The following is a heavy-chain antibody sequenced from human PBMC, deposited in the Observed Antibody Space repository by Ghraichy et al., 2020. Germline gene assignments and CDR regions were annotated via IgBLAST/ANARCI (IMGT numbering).Heavy chain of an antibody. Sequence: SETLSLTCTVSGDSISSSSYYWGWIRQPPGKGLEWIGSIFYSGSTYYNPSLKSRVTISVDTSKSRFSLKLTSVTAADTAVYYCASLLPRLPHVWGQGTPVSVSS. CDR3: ASLLPRLPHV. CDR1: GDSISSSSYY. D-gene: IGHD6-25*01. CDR2: IFYSGST. J-gene: IGHJ6*02. V-gene: IGHV4-39*01.